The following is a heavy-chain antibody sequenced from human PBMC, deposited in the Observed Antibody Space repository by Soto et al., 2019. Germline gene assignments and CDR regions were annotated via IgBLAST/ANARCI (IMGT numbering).Heavy chain of an antibody. J-gene: IGHJ4*02. CDR3: AKDSRAGGNYGFYSDF. CDR2: SSATGAGT. CDR1: GFTFTNYG. D-gene: IGHD3-10*01. Sequence: EVQLLESGGGLVQPGGSLRLSCTASGFTFTNYGMTWVRQAPGKGLEWVSFSSATGAGTYYAYSVKGRYTISRDNSKNTLYLQMTSLRADDTAGYYCAKDSRAGGNYGFYSDFWGQAALVIVSS. V-gene: IGHV3-23*01.